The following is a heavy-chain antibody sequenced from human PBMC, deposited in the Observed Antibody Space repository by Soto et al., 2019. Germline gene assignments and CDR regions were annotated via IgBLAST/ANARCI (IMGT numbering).Heavy chain of an antibody. CDR3: ARAGSYRFDY. Sequence: EVQLVESGGGLVQPGGSLRLSCAASGFTFSTYWMHWVRQAPGKGLVWVSRMNTDGSSISYADSVKGRFTISRDNARNTLYLQMNSLRGEDTAVYYCARAGSYRFDYWGQGTLVTVSS. CDR1: GFTFSTYW. D-gene: IGHD3-16*02. V-gene: IGHV3-74*01. J-gene: IGHJ4*02. CDR2: MNTDGSSI.